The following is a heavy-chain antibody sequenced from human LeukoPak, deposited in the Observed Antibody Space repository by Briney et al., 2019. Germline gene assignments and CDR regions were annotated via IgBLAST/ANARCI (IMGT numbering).Heavy chain of an antibody. Sequence: SETLSLTCTVSGGSISSYYWSWIRQPPGKGLEWIGYIYYSGSTNYNPSLKSRVTISVDTSKNQLSLKLSSVTAADTAVYYCARRDSSSWYAYFQHWGQGTLVTVSS. J-gene: IGHJ1*01. CDR2: IYYSGST. D-gene: IGHD6-13*01. CDR3: ARRDSSSWYAYFQH. V-gene: IGHV4-59*08. CDR1: GGSISSYY.